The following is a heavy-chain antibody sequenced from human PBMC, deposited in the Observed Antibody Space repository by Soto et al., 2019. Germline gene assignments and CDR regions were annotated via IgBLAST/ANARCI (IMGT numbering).Heavy chain of an antibody. Sequence: GGSLRLSCAASGFTFSSYSMNWVRQAPGKGLEWVSYISSSSSTIYYADSVKGRFTISRDNAKNSLYLQMNSLRDEDTAVYYCARVQTTVEEFYYYYGMDVWGQGTTVTVSS. CDR3: ARVQTTVEEFYYYYGMDV. V-gene: IGHV3-48*02. J-gene: IGHJ6*02. D-gene: IGHD4-4*01. CDR1: GFTFSSYS. CDR2: ISSSSSTI.